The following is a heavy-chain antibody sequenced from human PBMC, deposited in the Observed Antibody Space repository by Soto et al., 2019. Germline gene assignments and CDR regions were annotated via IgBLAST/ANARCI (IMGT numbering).Heavy chain of an antibody. CDR3: ARGEGYYYDSSGHQTYYFDY. Sequence: PSETLSLTCTVSGGSISSSSYYWGWIRQPPGKGLEWIGSIYYSGSTYYNPSLKSRVTISVDTSKNQFSLKLSSVTAADTAVYYCARGEGYYYDSSGHQTYYFDYWGQGTLVTVSS. CDR2: IYYSGST. D-gene: IGHD3-22*01. CDR1: GGSISSSSYY. J-gene: IGHJ4*02. V-gene: IGHV4-39*01.